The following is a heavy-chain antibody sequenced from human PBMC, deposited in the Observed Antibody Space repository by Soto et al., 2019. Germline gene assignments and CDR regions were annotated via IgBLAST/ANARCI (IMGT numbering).Heavy chain of an antibody. Sequence: QVQLVQSGAEVKKPGASVKVSCKASGYTFTSYDINWVRQATGQGLEWMGWMNPNSGNTGYAQKFQGRVTMTRNTSISTAYMELSSLRSEDTAVYYCVRGAKVDGYSYVNWFDPWGQGTLVTVSS. J-gene: IGHJ5*02. CDR2: MNPNSGNT. CDR3: VRGAKVDGYSYVNWFDP. D-gene: IGHD5-18*01. V-gene: IGHV1-8*01. CDR1: GYTFTSYD.